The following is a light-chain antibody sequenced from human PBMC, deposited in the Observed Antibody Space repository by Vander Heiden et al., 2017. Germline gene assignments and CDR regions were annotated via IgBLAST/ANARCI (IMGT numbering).Light chain of an antibody. CDR3: MQALQTRT. V-gene: IGKV2-28*01. Sequence: DTAMTQSPLSLPVTPGEPASISCRSSQSLLHSNGYNYLDRYLQKPGQSPQLLIYLGSNRASGVTDRFSGSGSGTDFTLKISRVEAEDVGVYYCMQALQTRTFGQGTKLEIK. CDR2: LGS. CDR1: QSLLHSNGYNY. J-gene: IGKJ2*01.